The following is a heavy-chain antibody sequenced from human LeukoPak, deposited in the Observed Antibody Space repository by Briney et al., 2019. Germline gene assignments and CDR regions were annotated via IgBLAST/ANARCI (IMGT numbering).Heavy chain of an antibody. CDR1: GFTLSSYS. J-gene: IGHJ4*02. Sequence: GGSLRLSCAASGFTLSSYSMNWVRQAPGKGLEWVSSISRSSNYKYYADSVKGRFTISRDNAKNSLYLQMNSLRPEDTALYYCASSRYDSSGYYGIIGYWGQGTLVTVSS. V-gene: IGHV3-21*01. CDR3: ASSRYDSSGYYGIIGY. CDR2: ISRSSNYK. D-gene: IGHD3-22*01.